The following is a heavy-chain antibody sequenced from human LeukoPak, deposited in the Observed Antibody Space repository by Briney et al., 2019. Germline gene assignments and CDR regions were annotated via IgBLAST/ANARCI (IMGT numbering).Heavy chain of an antibody. V-gene: IGHV4-59*01. Sequence: PSETLSLTCTVSGGSINNYYWSWIRQPPGEGLEWIAYIHYSGGTNYNPSLKSRLTISVATSKNQFSLKVTSVTAADTAVYYCARAQLYCRGSSCYPSWFDPWGQGTLVTVSS. J-gene: IGHJ5*02. CDR2: IHYSGGT. CDR3: ARAQLYCRGSSCYPSWFDP. D-gene: IGHD2-15*01. CDR1: GGSINNYY.